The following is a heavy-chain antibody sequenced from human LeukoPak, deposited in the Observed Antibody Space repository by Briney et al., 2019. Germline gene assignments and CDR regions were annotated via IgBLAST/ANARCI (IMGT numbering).Heavy chain of an antibody. CDR3: ARDLGGVVSYYYYGMDV. CDR1: GGSVSSGSYY. V-gene: IGHV4-61*01. CDR2: IYYSGST. Sequence: SETLSLTCTVSGGSVSSGSYYWSWIRQPPGKGLEWIGYIYYSGSTNYNPSLKSRVTISVDTSKNQFSLKLSSVTAADTAVYYCARDLGGVVSYYYYGMDVWGQGTTVTVSS. D-gene: IGHD3-3*01. J-gene: IGHJ6*02.